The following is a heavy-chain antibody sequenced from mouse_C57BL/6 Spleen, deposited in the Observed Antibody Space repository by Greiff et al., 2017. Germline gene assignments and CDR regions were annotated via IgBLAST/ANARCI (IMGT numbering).Heavy chain of an antibody. Sequence: EVKLQESGGDLVKPGGSLKLSCAASGFTFSSYGMSWVRQTPDKRLEWVATISSGGSYTYYPDSVKGRFTISRDNAKNTLYLQMSSLKSEDTAMYYCARQGDGPQAWFAYWGQGTLVTVSA. CDR2: ISSGGSYT. D-gene: IGHD2-3*01. J-gene: IGHJ3*01. CDR1: GFTFSSYG. CDR3: ARQGDGPQAWFAY. V-gene: IGHV5-6*01.